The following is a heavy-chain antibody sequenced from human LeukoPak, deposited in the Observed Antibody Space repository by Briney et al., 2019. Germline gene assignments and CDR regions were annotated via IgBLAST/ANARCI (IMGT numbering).Heavy chain of an antibody. CDR3: ARGRREQQLVQFY. V-gene: IGHV1-8*01. CDR1: GYTFTSYD. D-gene: IGHD6-13*01. Sequence: GASVKVSCKASGYTFTSYDINWVRQATGQGLEWMGWMNPNSGNTGYAQKFQGRVTMTRSTSISTAYMELSSLRSEDTAVYYCARGRREQQLVQFYWGQGTLVTVSS. J-gene: IGHJ4*02. CDR2: MNPNSGNT.